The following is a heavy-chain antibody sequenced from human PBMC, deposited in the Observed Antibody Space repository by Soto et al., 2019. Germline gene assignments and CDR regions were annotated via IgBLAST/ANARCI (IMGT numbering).Heavy chain of an antibody. Sequence: QVQLVQSGAEEKKPGTSVKVSCKASGYTFTGYAMHWVRQAPGQRLKGMGWINAGNGNTKYSQKFQGRVTITRDTSASTAYMELSSLRSEDTAVYYCARAVAVAADFDYWGQGTLVTVSS. CDR3: ARAVAVAADFDY. CDR1: GYTFTGYA. D-gene: IGHD6-19*01. V-gene: IGHV1-3*05. J-gene: IGHJ4*02. CDR2: INAGNGNT.